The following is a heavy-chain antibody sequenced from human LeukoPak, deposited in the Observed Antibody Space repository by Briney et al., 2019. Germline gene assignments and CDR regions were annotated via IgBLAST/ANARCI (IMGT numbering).Heavy chain of an antibody. CDR2: ISGSGSST. J-gene: IGHJ4*02. CDR1: GFTFSSYA. CDR3: AKGVAVASPYYFDY. D-gene: IGHD6-19*01. Sequence: QPGGSLRLSCAASGFTFSSYAMSWVRQAPGKGLEWVSPISGSGSSTYYADSVKCRFTISRDNSKNTLYLQMNSLRAEDTAVYYCAKGVAVASPYYFDYWGQGTLVTVSS. V-gene: IGHV3-23*01.